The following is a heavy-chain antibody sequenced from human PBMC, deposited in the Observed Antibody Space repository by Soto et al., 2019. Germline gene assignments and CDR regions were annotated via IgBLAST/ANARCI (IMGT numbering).Heavy chain of an antibody. J-gene: IGHJ4*02. V-gene: IGHV1-2*02. Sequence: QVQLVQSGAEVKKPGASMKVSCKASGYSFIDYFMHWVRQAPGQGLQWVGSIHPNSGITKFSPEFLGRVTMTRDTSVNTAYLEVDGVTSYDTGMYFCARDMMRGMRVEQPDYWGQGTLLTVSS. CDR3: ARDMMRGMRVEQPDY. CDR2: IHPNSGIT. D-gene: IGHD2-8*01. CDR1: GYSFIDYF.